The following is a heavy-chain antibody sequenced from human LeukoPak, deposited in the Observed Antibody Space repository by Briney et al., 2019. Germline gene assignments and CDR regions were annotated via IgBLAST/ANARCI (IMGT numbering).Heavy chain of an antibody. J-gene: IGHJ4*02. V-gene: IGHV3-30*04. D-gene: IGHD6-19*01. CDR2: ISYDGSNK. CDR3: ARGVRIAVAGYIDY. CDR1: GFTLSTYA. Sequence: GGSLRLSCAASGFTLSTYAMHWVRQAPGKGMEWVAAISYDGSNKNYADSVKGRFTISRDNSKNTLYLQMNSLRAEDTAVYYCARGVRIAVAGYIDYWGQGTLVTVSS.